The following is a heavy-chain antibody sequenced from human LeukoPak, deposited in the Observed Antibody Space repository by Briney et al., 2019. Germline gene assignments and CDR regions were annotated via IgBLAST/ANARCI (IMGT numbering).Heavy chain of an antibody. V-gene: IGHV3-33*06. CDR2: IWYDGSNK. J-gene: IGHJ4*02. Sequence: GRSLRLSCGASGFAFSSHAIHWVRQAPGKGLEWVAVIWYDGSNKYYADSVKGRFTISRDNSKNTLYLQMNSLRAEDTAVYYCAKGIAVAGDWGQGTLVTVSS. CDR1: GFAFSSHA. CDR3: AKGIAVAGD. D-gene: IGHD6-19*01.